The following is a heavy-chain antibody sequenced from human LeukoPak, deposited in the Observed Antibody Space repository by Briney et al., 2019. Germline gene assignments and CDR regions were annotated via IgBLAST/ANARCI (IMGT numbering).Heavy chain of an antibody. CDR2: IIPIFGTT. V-gene: IGHV1-69*13. CDR3: ARDHRQQLENWFDP. CDR1: GYTFTSYH. J-gene: IGHJ5*02. D-gene: IGHD6-13*01. Sequence: SVKVSCKASGYTFTSYHMHWVRQAPGQGLEWMGGIIPIFGTTNYAQKFQGRLTITADESTSTAYMDLISLRSDDTAVYYCARDHRQQLENWFDPWGQGTLVTVSS.